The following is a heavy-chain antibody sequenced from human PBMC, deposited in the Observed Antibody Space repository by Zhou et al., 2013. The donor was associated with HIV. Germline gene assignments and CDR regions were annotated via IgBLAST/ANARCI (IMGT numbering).Heavy chain of an antibody. CDR2: IIPLFRTA. CDR3: AKTYARGWGYSSALDFFDN. CDR1: GYSFNSYD. Sequence: QIQLIQSGPEVKEPGASVRVSCRTSGYSFNSYDINWVRQAPGQRLEWMGSIIPLFRTANYSQRFQGRLTITTDESMATAYMDLSSLRSDDTAIYYCAKTYARGWGYSSALDFFDNWGHGTLVTVSS. D-gene: IGHD6-19*01. V-gene: IGHV1-69*05. J-gene: IGHJ4*01.